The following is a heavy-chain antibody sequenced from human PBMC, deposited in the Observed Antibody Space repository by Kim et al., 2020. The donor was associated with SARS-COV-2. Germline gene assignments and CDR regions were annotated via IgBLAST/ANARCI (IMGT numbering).Heavy chain of an antibody. Sequence: GGSLRLSCAASGFTFSNYAMTWVRQAPGKGPEWVSTITGGGDTTWYPESIKGRFTISRDNSKSTLHLHMNSLRVEDTAVYFCARGRSYPHDRFDYWGQGTLVTVSS. V-gene: IGHV3-23*01. D-gene: IGHD3-16*01. J-gene: IGHJ4*02. CDR1: GFTFSNYA. CDR2: ITGGGDTT. CDR3: ARGRSYPHDRFDY.